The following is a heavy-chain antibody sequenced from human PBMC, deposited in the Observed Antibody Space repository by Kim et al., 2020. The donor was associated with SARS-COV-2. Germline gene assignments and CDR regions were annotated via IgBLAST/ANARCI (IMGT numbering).Heavy chain of an antibody. J-gene: IGHJ3*02. V-gene: IGHV3-74*01. CDR3: ARGILRTKGAFDI. Sequence: YADSVQGRLTISRDNAKNTLYLQLNSLRAEDTALYYCARGILRTKGAFDIWGQGAMVTVSS. D-gene: IGHD1-26*01.